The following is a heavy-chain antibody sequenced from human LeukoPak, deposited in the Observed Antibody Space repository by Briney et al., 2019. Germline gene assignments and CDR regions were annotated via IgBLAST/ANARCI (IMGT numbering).Heavy chain of an antibody. CDR1: GGSISSSSYY. J-gene: IGHJ3*02. Sequence: SETLSLTCTVSGGSISSSSYYWGWIRQPPGKGLEWIGSIYYSGSTYYNPSLKSRVTISVDTSKNQFSLKLSSVTAADTAAYYCARVGGLVGATTHVNAFDIWGQGTMVTVSS. CDR2: IYYSGST. V-gene: IGHV4-39*07. CDR3: ARVGGLVGATTHVNAFDI. D-gene: IGHD1-26*01.